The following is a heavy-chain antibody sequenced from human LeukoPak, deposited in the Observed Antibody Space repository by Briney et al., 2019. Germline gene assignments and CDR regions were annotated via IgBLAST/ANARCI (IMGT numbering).Heavy chain of an antibody. CDR2: IIPILDIT. V-gene: IGHV1-69*10. J-gene: IGHJ4*02. CDR1: GGTFSSHA. CDR3: AILSDGAYCGGDCFYLDY. D-gene: IGHD2-21*02. Sequence: SVKVSCKASGGTFSSHAMSWVRQAPGQGLEWMGGIIPILDITNYAQKFQGRVTITADKSTGTAYMELSSLRSEDTAVYYCAILSDGAYCGGDCFYLDYWGQGTLVTVSS.